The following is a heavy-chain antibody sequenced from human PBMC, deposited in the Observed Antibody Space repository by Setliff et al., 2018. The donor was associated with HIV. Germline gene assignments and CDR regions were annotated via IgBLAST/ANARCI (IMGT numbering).Heavy chain of an antibody. CDR1: GFTIKNDNW. CDR2: IFHDGTV. D-gene: IGHD2-2*02. J-gene: IGHJ4*02. CDR3: AKTNIPMPRSGTRLES. Sequence: SQTLSLTCVVSGFTIKNDNWWNWVRQTPGKGLEWIGQIFHDGTVTYKPSLESRVTILMDILKNQISLNVTSVTAADTATYYCAKTNIPMPRSGTRLESWGPGRLVTVSS. V-gene: IGHV4-4*02.